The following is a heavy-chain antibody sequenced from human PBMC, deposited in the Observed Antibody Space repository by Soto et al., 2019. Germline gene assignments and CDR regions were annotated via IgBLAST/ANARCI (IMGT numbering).Heavy chain of an antibody. D-gene: IGHD3-3*01. Sequence: GGSLSLSCAASGFTFSRYSMNWVRQAPGKGLERVSYISSSSNSIYYADSVKGRFTISRDNAKNSLHLQMNSLTAADTAVYYCARKGESYDFLPYNWFDPWGQGTLVTVS. J-gene: IGHJ5*02. CDR2: ISSSSNSI. V-gene: IGHV3-48*01. CDR1: GFTFSRYS. CDR3: ARKGESYDFLPYNWFDP.